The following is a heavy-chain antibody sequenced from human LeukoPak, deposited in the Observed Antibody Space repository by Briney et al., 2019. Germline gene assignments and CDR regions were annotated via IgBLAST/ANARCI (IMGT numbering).Heavy chain of an antibody. V-gene: IGHV3-20*04. J-gene: IGHJ4*02. CDR2: INWNGSST. D-gene: IGHD4-23*01. CDR3: SRFGDIYYGGNPFDC. CDR1: GFTFDDYG. Sequence: GGALRLSCAASGFTFDDYGMSWVGQAPGKGLEGVSGINWNGSSTVYADSVRGGFTISRDNAKNSMYLQMNSLRDEDTALYYCSRFGDIYYGGNPFDCGGQGTLVTVS.